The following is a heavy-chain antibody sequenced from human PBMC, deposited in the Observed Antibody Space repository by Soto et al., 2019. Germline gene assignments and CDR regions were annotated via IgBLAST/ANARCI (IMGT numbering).Heavy chain of an antibody. CDR2: IFHTGST. J-gene: IGHJ5*02. CDR3: ATGRDWFDP. Sequence: WTWIRQPPGKGLEWIGNIFHTGSTFFNPSLESRVTLSLDRSNNQVSLKLNSLTAADTAVYYCATGRDWFDPWGQGTLVIVSS. V-gene: IGHV4-30-2*01.